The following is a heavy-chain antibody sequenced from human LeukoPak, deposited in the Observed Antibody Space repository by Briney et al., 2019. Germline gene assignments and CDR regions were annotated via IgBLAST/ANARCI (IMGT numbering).Heavy chain of an antibody. V-gene: IGHV3-30*02. D-gene: IGHD5-18*01. J-gene: IGHJ4*02. Sequence: GGSLRLSCTTSGFIFGNFGMHWVRQAPGKGLEWLAFILYNGDKKYYAESVKGRFTISRDNSKRTVFLQMNSLRVDDSAVYYCAKDQEIQGETLFYFDFWGQGNQVTVSS. CDR2: ILYNGDKK. CDR1: GFIFGNFG. CDR3: AKDQEIQGETLFYFDF.